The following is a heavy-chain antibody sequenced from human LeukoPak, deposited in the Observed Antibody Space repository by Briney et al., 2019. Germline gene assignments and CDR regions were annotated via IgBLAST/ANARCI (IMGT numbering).Heavy chain of an antibody. CDR3: ARDVSDSSSWDWFDP. D-gene: IGHD6-13*01. V-gene: IGHV4-59*12. CDR2: IYYSGST. J-gene: IGHJ5*02. CDR1: GGSISSYY. Sequence: SETLSLTCTVSGGSISSYYWSWIRQPPGKGLEWIGYIYYSGSTNYNPSLKSRVTVSVDTSKNQFSLKLTSVTAADTAVYYCARDVSDSSSWDWFDPWGQGTLVTVSS.